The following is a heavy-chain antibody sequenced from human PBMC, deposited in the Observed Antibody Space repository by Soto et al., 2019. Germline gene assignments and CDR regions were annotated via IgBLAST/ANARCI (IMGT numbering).Heavy chain of an antibody. CDR2: IYPGDSDT. CDR3: ARHREVPAPNYYYYYMDV. Sequence: GESLKISCKGSGYSFTSYWIGWVRQMPGKGLEWMGIIYPGDSDTRYSPSFQGQVTISADKSISTAYLQWSSLKASDTAMYYCARHREVPAPNYYYYYMDVWGKGTTVTVSS. CDR1: GYSFTSYW. D-gene: IGHD3-10*01. V-gene: IGHV5-51*01. J-gene: IGHJ6*03.